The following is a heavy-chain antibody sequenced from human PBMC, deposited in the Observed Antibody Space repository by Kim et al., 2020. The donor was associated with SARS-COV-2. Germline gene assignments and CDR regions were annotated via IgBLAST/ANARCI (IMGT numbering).Heavy chain of an antibody. D-gene: IGHD4-4*01. V-gene: IGHV3-64*01. Sequence: YHANAVKGRVTISRDNSKNTLYLQMGSLRAEDMAVYYCARAPYSKGAFDIWGQGTMVTVSS. J-gene: IGHJ3*02. CDR3: ARAPYSKGAFDI.